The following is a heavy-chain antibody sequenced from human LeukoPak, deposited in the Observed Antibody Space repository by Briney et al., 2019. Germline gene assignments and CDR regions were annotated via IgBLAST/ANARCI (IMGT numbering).Heavy chain of an antibody. J-gene: IGHJ4*02. CDR2: IWYDGSNK. CDR3: AREGGYYFDY. CDR1: GFTFSSYG. Sequence: GGSLRLSCAASGFTFSSYGMHWVRQAPGKGLERVAVIWYDGSNKYYADSVKGRFTISKDNSKNTLYLQMNSLRAEDTAVYYCAREGGYYFDYWGQGTLVTVSS. V-gene: IGHV3-33*01. D-gene: IGHD5-12*01.